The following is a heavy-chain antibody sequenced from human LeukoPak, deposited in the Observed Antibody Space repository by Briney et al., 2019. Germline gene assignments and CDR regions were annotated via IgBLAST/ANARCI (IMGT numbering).Heavy chain of an antibody. D-gene: IGHD6-13*01. J-gene: IGHJ4*02. CDR1: GGSISSSSYY. Sequence: SETLSLTCTVSGGSISSSSYYWGWIRQPPGKGLEWIGSIYYSGSTYYNPSLKSRVTISVDTSKNQFSLKLSSVTAADTAVYYCARGIGSSWYYHYCGQGTLVTVSS. V-gene: IGHV4-39*07. CDR2: IYYSGST. CDR3: ARGIGSSWYYHY.